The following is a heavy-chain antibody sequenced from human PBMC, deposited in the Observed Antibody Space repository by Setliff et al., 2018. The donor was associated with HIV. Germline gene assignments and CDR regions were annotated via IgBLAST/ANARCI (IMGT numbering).Heavy chain of an antibody. V-gene: IGHV3-7*03. J-gene: IGHJ4*01. D-gene: IGHD3-10*01. CDR3: ASFYGDYGY. CDR2: IKQDGSDK. Sequence: HPGGSLRLSCGASGFTFGNYWMNWVRRPPGKGLEWVANIKQDGSDKYYVDSVKGRFTISRDNAKNSLFLQMNNLRDEDTAVYYCASFYGDYGYWGHGTQVTVSS. CDR1: GFTFGNYW.